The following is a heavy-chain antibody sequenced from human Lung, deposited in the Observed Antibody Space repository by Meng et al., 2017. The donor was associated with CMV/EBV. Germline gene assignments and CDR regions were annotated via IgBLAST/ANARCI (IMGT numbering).Heavy chain of an antibody. J-gene: IGHJ4*02. Sequence: SEPLSPXCTVPNGSISTYYWSWIRQPPGMGLEWIAFIDYIGSTKYHPSFRRRVTISLDTSKMQFSLRLYSVTAADTAVYYCARLHPEDSGYTYGYEDGRKDSXGQGXLVTVSS. CDR1: NGSISTYY. CDR3: ARLHPEDSGYTYGYEDGRKDS. V-gene: IGHV4-59*01. D-gene: IGHD5-18*01. CDR2: IDYIGST.